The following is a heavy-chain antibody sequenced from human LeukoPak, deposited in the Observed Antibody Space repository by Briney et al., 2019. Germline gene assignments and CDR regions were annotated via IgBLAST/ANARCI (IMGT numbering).Heavy chain of an antibody. CDR3: ARADFTLFGVVITYYFDY. J-gene: IGHJ4*02. CDR1: GYTFTSYD. Sequence: ASVKVSCKASGYTFTSYDINWVRQATGQGLEWMGWMNPNSGNTGYAQKFQGRVTMTRNTSISTAYMVLSSLRSEDTAAYYCARADFTLFGVVITYYFDYWGQGTLVTVSS. CDR2: MNPNSGNT. V-gene: IGHV1-8*01. D-gene: IGHD3-3*01.